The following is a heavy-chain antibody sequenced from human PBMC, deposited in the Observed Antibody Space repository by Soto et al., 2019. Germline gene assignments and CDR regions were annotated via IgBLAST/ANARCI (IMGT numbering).Heavy chain of an antibody. D-gene: IGHD4-4*01. CDR1: GFTFNAYA. Sequence: EVQLLESGGGLVEPGGSLRLSCAASGFTFNAYAMTWVRQAPGKGLEWVSAIGGSGGNRYYADSVKGRFTISSDNSKDTVDLQVNSLRVEDTAVYYCARVASDYINSVDHWGQGILVTVSS. CDR3: ARVASDYINSVDH. CDR2: IGGSGGNR. V-gene: IGHV3-23*01. J-gene: IGHJ4*02.